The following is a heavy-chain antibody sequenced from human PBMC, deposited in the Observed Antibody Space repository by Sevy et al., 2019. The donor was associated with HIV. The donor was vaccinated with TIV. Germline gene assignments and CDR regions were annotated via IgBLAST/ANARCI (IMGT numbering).Heavy chain of an antibody. CDR1: GGSISSGGYS. V-gene: IGHV4-30-2*01. CDR3: ARSYITIFGVVREYYFDY. J-gene: IGHJ4*02. Sequence: SETLSLTCAVSGGSISSGGYSWSWIRQPPGKGLEWIGYIYNSGSTYYNPSLKSRVTISVDRSKDQFSLKLSSVTAADTAVYYCARSYITIFGVVREYYFDYWGQGTLVTVSS. D-gene: IGHD3-3*01. CDR2: IYNSGST.